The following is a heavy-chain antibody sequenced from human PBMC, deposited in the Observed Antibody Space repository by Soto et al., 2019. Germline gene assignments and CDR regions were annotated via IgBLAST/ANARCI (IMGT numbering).Heavy chain of an antibody. V-gene: IGHV3-33*01. CDR2: MWYDGSNK. Sequence: PGGSLRLSCAASGFTFSSYGMHWVRQAPGKGLEWVAVMWYDGSNKYYADSVKGRFTISRDNSKNTLYLQMNSLRAEDTAVYYCARDKGSDAPIDMWGQGTMVTVSS. J-gene: IGHJ3*02. CDR1: GFTFSSYG. CDR3: ARDKGSDAPIDM. D-gene: IGHD3-10*01.